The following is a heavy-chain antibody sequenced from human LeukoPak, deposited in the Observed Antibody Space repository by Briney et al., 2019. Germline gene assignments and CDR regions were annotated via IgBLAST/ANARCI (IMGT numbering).Heavy chain of an antibody. Sequence: SVKVSCKASGGTFSSYAISWVRQAPGQGLEWMGGIIPIFGTANYAQKFQGRVTITADKSTSTAYMELSSLRSEDTAVYYCARVGRWLQLRLRSGGYYFDYWGQGTLVTVSS. J-gene: IGHJ4*02. CDR1: GGTFSSYA. CDR2: IIPIFGTA. V-gene: IGHV1-69*06. D-gene: IGHD5-24*01. CDR3: ARVGRWLQLRLRSGGYYFDY.